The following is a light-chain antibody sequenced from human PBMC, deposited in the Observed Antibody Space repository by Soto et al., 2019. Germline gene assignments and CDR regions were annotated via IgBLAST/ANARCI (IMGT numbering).Light chain of an antibody. V-gene: IGKV1-39*01. J-gene: IGKJ3*01. Sequence: DIQMTQSPSSLSASVGDRVTIACRTSQXLXXYLNWYQQKPGKAPKLLIYAASRLQTGVPSRFSGSGSGTXFTLTISNLQPEDFATYYCQQSYNTPLTFGPGTKVDIK. CDR2: AAS. CDR1: QXLXXY. CDR3: QQSYNTPLT.